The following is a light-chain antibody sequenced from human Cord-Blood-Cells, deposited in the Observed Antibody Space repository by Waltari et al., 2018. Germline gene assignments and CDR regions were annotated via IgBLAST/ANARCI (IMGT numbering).Light chain of an antibody. CDR2: GAS. V-gene: IGKV3-15*01. CDR1: QIVSSN. Sequence: EIVMTQSPATLSVPPGERATLSCRASQIVSSNLAWYQQKPGQAPRLLIYGASTRATGIPARFSGSGSGTEFTLTISSLQSEDFAVYYCQQYNNWPPLTFGGGTKVEIK. J-gene: IGKJ4*01. CDR3: QQYNNWPPLT.